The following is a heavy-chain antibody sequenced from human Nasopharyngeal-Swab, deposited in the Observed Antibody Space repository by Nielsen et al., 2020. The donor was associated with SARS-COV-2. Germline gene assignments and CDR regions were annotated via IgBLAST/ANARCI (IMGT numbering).Heavy chain of an antibody. J-gene: IGHJ6*02. CDR3: ARGGALYCGGDCYSKNPNYGMDV. CDR2: IGTTGDT. Sequence: GESLKISCAASGFTFSTSDMHWVRLVTGKGLEWVSAIGTTGDTYYGGSVKGRFTTSREDAKNSLYLQMNSLRAGDTAVYYCARGGALYCGGDCYSKNPNYGMDVWGQGTTATVSS. D-gene: IGHD2-21*02. V-gene: IGHV3-13*01. CDR1: GFTFSTSD.